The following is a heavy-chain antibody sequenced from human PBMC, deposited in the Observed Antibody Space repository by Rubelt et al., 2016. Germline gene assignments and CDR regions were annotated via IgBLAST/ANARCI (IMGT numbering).Heavy chain of an antibody. CDR1: GYTFNSYG. CDR2: ISVYNGNT. J-gene: IGHJ4*02. D-gene: IGHD2-15*01. Sequence: QVQLVQSGAEVKKPGASVKVSCKASGYTFNSYGISWVRQAPGQGLEWMGWISVYNGNTKYSQKFQVRVTITRDTSASTAYVELSRLRSDDTAVYYCARGYCSGGSCCYFDYWGQGTLVTVSS. CDR3: ARGYCSGGSCCYFDY. V-gene: IGHV1-18*01.